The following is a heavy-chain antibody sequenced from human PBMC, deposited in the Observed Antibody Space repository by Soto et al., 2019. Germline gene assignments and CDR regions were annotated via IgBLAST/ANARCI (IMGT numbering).Heavy chain of an antibody. CDR2: IKQDGSEK. CDR1: GFTFSSYW. D-gene: IGHD5-12*01. Sequence: PGGSLRLSCAASGFTFSSYWMSWVRQAPGKGLEWVANIKQDGSEKYYVDSVKGRFTISRDNAKNSLYLQMNSLRAEDTAVYYCARDLRRDGYIRGYYFDYWGQGTLVTVSS. CDR3: ARDLRRDGYIRGYYFDY. V-gene: IGHV3-7*03. J-gene: IGHJ4*02.